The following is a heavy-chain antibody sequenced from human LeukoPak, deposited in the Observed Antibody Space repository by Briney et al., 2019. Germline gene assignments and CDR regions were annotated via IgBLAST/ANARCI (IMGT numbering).Heavy chain of an antibody. V-gene: IGHV3-53*01. CDR3: AKEGPRIAAAGTLY. Sequence: GGSLRLSCAASGFTVSSNYMSWVRQAPGKGLEWVSVIYSGGSTYYADSVKGRFTISRDNSKNTLYLQMNSLRAEDTAVYYCAKEGPRIAAAGTLYWGQGTLVTVSS. CDR1: GFTVSSNY. J-gene: IGHJ4*02. D-gene: IGHD6-13*01. CDR2: IYSGGST.